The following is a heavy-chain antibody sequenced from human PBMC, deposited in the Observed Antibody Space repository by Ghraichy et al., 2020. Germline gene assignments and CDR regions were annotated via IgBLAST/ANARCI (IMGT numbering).Heavy chain of an antibody. CDR3: ARARDYVWGSYRSPSGFDY. V-gene: IGHV1-2*02. CDR1: GYTFTGYY. D-gene: IGHD3-16*02. J-gene: IGHJ4*02. CDR2: INPNSGGT. Sequence: ASVKVSCKASGYTFTGYYMHWVRQAPGQGLEWMGWINPNSGGTNYAQKFQGRVTMTRDTSISTAYMELSRLRSDDTAVYYCARARDYVWGSYRSPSGFDYWGQGTLVTVSS.